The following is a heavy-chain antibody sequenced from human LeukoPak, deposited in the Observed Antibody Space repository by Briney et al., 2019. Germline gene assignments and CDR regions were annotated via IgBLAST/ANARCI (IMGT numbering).Heavy chain of an antibody. Sequence: GGSLRLSCAASGFTFTTYALSWVRQAPGKGLEWVSTISTTGGSTYCADSVKGRFTISRDNSKNTLYLQMNSLGAEDTALYYCAKDRHGDYGLGALDIWGQGTMVTVSS. V-gene: IGHV3-23*01. CDR2: ISTTGGST. CDR1: GFTFTTYA. D-gene: IGHD4-17*01. J-gene: IGHJ3*02. CDR3: AKDRHGDYGLGALDI.